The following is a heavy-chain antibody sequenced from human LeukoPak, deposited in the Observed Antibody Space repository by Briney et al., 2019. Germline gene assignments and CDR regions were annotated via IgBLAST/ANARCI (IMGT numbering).Heavy chain of an antibody. J-gene: IGHJ4*02. CDR2: ISSSGSTI. CDR1: GFTFSSYE. Sequence: PGGSLRLSCAASGFTFSSYEMNWVRQVPGKGLEWLSYISSSGSTIYYADSVKGRFTISRDNAKNSLYLQMNSLRAEDTAIYYCARENMYDSSDYYGWSGYYDHWGQGTLVTVSS. D-gene: IGHD3-22*01. CDR3: ARENMYDSSDYYGWSGYYDH. V-gene: IGHV3-48*03.